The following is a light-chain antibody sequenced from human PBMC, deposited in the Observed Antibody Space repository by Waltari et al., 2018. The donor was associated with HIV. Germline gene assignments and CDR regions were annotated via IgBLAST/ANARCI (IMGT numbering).Light chain of an antibody. CDR3: GAWDDSLKGFM. V-gene: IGLV1-44*01. CDR2: SNS. CDR1: RPNIGSNP. J-gene: IGLJ3*02. Sequence: QSVLTQPPSASGAPGQRVTISCSGSRPNIGSNPVTWYQPLTGTAPKTLISSNSRRPAGVPGRFSGSKSGSSASLAISGLQSEDESQYFCGAWDDSLKGFMFGGGTQLTVL.